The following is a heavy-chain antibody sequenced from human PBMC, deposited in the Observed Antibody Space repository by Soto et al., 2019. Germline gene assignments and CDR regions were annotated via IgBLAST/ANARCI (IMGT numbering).Heavy chain of an antibody. CDR3: ARTRSAWSDFHYYSLDV. CDR2: ISYDSTKT. V-gene: IGHV3-30*03. Sequence: QVQLVESGGRVVQPGWSLRLSCAASGFTFNSYGMHWVRQGPGNGLEWVAFISYDSTKTYYADSVKGRFTISRDNSNSALYVQMNSLTGEDTAVYYCARTRSAWSDFHYYSLDVWGQGTTVTVSS. J-gene: IGHJ6*02. CDR1: GFTFNSYG. D-gene: IGHD1-26*01.